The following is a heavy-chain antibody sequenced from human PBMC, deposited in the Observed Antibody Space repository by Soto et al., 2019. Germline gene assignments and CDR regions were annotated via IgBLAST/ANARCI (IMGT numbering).Heavy chain of an antibody. D-gene: IGHD2-2*01. Sequence: QVQLVQSGAEVKKPGSSVKVSCKASGGTFSSYTISWVRQAPGQGLEWMGRIIPILGIANYAQKFQGRVTITADKSTSKAYMELRSLRSEDTAVYYCASALGYCSSTSCLRSVYYFDYWGQGTLVTVSS. CDR1: GGTFSSYT. CDR3: ASALGYCSSTSCLRSVYYFDY. V-gene: IGHV1-69*02. CDR2: IIPILGIA. J-gene: IGHJ4*02.